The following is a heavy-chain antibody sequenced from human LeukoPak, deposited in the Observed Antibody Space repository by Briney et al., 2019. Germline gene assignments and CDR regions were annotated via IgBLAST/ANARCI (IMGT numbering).Heavy chain of an antibody. J-gene: IGHJ2*01. D-gene: IGHD3-3*01. V-gene: IGHV4-39*01. CDR2: IYYSGST. Sequence: SETLSLTCTVSGGSISSSRYYWGWIRQPPGKGLEWIGSIYYSGSTYYNPSLKSRVTISVDPSKNQFSLKLSSVTAADTAVYYCASTPRRSYDFWSGSPYWYFDLWGRGTLVTVSS. CDR1: GGSISSSRYY. CDR3: ASTPRRSYDFWSGSPYWYFDL.